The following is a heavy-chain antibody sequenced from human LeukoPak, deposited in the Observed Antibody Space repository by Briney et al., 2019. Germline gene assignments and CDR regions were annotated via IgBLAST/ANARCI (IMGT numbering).Heavy chain of an antibody. V-gene: IGHV4-30-2*01. D-gene: IGHD6-13*01. CDR1: GGSISSGGYS. CDR2: IYHSGST. Sequence: SETLSLTCAVSGGSISSGGYSWSWIRQPPGKGLEWIGYIYHSGSTYYNPSLKSRVTISVDTSKNQFSLKLSSVTAADTAVYYCARVLGYSSSSNWFDPWGQGTLVTVSS. CDR3: ARVLGYSSSSNWFDP. J-gene: IGHJ5*02.